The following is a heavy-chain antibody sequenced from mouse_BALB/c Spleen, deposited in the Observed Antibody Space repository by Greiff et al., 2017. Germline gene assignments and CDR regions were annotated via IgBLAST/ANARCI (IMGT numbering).Heavy chain of an antibody. Sequence: EVKLQGSGGGLVQPGGSRKLSCAASGFTFSSFEMHWVRQAPEKGLEWVAYISSGSSTIYYADTVKGRFTITRDNPKNTLFLQMTSLRSEDTAMYYCASHQRGFTTDPFAYWGQGTLVTVSA. CDR2: ISSGSSTI. D-gene: IGHD1-1*01. CDR1: GFTFSSFE. CDR3: ASHQRGFTTDPFAY. J-gene: IGHJ3*01. V-gene: IGHV5-17*02.